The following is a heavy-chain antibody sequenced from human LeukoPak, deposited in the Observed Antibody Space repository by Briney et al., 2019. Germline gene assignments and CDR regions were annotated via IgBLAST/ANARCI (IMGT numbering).Heavy chain of an antibody. D-gene: IGHD1-26*01. CDR1: EFTFSTYD. J-gene: IGHJ4*02. CDR2: ITSRGEST. Sequence: QPGGSLRLSCAASEFTFSTYDMGWVRQAPGKGLEWVSAITSRGESTEYTDSVKGRFTISRDNSKSTLYLQMNSMRAEDTAVYYCAKDLSGSHWYYFDYWGQGTLVTVSS. V-gene: IGHV3-23*01. CDR3: AKDLSGSHWYYFDY.